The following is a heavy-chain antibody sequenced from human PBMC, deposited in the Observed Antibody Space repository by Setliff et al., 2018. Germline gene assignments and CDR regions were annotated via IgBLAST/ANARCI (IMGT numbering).Heavy chain of an antibody. V-gene: IGHV4-59*11. CDR2: IHYSGNN. CDR3: ARGGTYRYFDY. J-gene: IGHJ4*02. CDR1: RGSISNHH. Sequence: SETLSLTCTVSRGSISNHHLSWIRQAPGKGLEWIGQIHYSGNNNYNPSLMGRGTISGDTSKNQFSLKLNSMTTADTAVYYCARGGTYRYFDYWGQGALVTVSS.